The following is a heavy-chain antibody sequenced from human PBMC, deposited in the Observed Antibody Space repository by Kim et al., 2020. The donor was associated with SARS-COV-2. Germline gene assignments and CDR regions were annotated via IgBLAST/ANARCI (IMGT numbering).Heavy chain of an antibody. V-gene: IGHV1-69*01. Sequence: FQGRVTITADESTSTAYMELSSLRSEDTAVYCCARNTYYYGSGNGNFDYWGQGTLVTVSS. J-gene: IGHJ4*02. D-gene: IGHD3-10*01. CDR3: ARNTYYYGSGNGNFDY.